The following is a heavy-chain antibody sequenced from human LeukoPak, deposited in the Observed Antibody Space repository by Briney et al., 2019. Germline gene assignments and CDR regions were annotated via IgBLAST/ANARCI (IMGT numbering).Heavy chain of an antibody. D-gene: IGHD2-2*01. CDR1: GYTFTSYG. Sequence: ASVKVSCKAYGYTFTSYGISWVRQAPGQGLEWMGWISTYNGNTNYAQKLQGRVTMTTDTSTSTAYMELRSLRSDDTAVYYCARDLGDIVVVPSAFTLPWGQGTLVTVSS. V-gene: IGHV1-18*01. CDR3: ARDLGDIVVVPSAFTLP. J-gene: IGHJ5*02. CDR2: ISTYNGNT.